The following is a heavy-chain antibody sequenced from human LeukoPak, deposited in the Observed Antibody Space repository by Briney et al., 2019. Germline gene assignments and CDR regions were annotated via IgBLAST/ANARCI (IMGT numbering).Heavy chain of an antibody. CDR1: GYTFTGYY. J-gene: IGHJ5*02. D-gene: IGHD2-15*01. V-gene: IGHV1-2*06. CDR2: INPNSGGT. Sequence: ASVKVSCKASGYTFTGYYMHWVRQAPGQGLEWKGRINPNSGGTNYAQKFQGRVTMTRDTSISTAYMELSRLRSDDTAVYYCARLYCSGGSCSDPWGQGTLVTVSS. CDR3: ARLYCSGGSCSDP.